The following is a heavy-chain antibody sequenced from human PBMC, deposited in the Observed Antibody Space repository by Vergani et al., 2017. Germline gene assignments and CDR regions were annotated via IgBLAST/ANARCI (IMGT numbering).Heavy chain of an antibody. D-gene: IGHD6-6*01. Sequence: EVQLVESGGGLVQPGGSLRLSCAASGFTFSSYSMNWVRQAPGKGLEWVSYISSSSSTIYYADSVKGRFTISRDNAKNSLYLQMNSLRAEGTAVYYCAGGQGEYSSSPAPPGWFDPWGQGTLVTVSS. J-gene: IGHJ5*02. CDR1: GFTFSSYS. V-gene: IGHV3-48*04. CDR3: AGGQGEYSSSPAPPGWFDP. CDR2: ISSSSSTI.